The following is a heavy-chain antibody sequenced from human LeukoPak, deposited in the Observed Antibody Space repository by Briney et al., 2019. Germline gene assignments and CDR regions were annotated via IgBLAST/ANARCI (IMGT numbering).Heavy chain of an antibody. J-gene: IGHJ4*02. CDR3: ARGLERSYYGSGSYRYYFDY. CDR1: GGSFSGYY. V-gene: IGHV4-34*01. Sequence: SETLSLTCAVYGGSFSGYYRSWIRQPPGKGLEWIGEINHSGSTNYNPSLKSRVTISVDTSKNQFSLKLSSVTAADTAVYYCARGLERSYYGSGSYRYYFDYWGQGTLVTVSS. CDR2: INHSGST. D-gene: IGHD3-10*01.